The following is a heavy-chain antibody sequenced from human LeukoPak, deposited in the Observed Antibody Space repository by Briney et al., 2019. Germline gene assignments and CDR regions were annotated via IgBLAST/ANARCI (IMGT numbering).Heavy chain of an antibody. CDR2: INHSGST. V-gene: IGHV4-34*01. D-gene: IGHD2-21*02. Sequence: PSETLSLTCAVYGGSFSGYYWSWIRQPPGKGLEWIGEINHSGSTNYNPSLKSRVTISVDTSKNQFSLKLSSVTAAVTAVYYCARSGAYCGGGCSVYYFDYWGQGTLVTVSS. CDR3: ARSGAYCGGGCSVYYFDY. J-gene: IGHJ4*02. CDR1: GGSFSGYY.